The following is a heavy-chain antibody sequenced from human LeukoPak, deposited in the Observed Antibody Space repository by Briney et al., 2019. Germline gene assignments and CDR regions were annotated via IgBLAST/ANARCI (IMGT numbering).Heavy chain of an antibody. V-gene: IGHV4-34*01. CDR2: INHSGST. J-gene: IGHJ6*03. CDR1: GGSFCGYY. D-gene: IGHD5-12*01. Sequence: SETLSLTCAVYGGSFCGYYWSWIRQPPGKGLEWIGEINHSGSTNYNPSLKSRVTISVDTSKNQFSLKLSSVTAADTAVYYCARSRYVTYYYYYYMDVWGKGTTVTVSS. CDR3: ARSRYVTYYYYYYMDV.